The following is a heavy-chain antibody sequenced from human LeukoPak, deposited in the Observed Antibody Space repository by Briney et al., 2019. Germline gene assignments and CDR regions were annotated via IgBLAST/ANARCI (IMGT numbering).Heavy chain of an antibody. CDR3: ARDGSDYGGNSPPFDY. D-gene: IGHD4-23*01. J-gene: IGHJ4*02. CDR1: GYTFTSYA. V-gene: IGHV7-4-1*02. Sequence: ASVKVSCKASGYTFTSYAMNWVRQAPGQGLEWMGRINTNTGNPTYAQGFTGRFVFSLDTSVSTAYLQISSLKAEDTAVYYCARDGSDYGGNSPPFDYWGQGTLVTVSS. CDR2: INTNTGNP.